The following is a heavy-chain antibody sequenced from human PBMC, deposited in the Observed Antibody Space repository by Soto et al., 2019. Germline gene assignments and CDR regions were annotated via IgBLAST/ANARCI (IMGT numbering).Heavy chain of an antibody. D-gene: IGHD3-16*02. J-gene: IGHJ3*02. CDR1: GYTFTSYD. CDR2: MNPNSGNT. V-gene: IGHV1-8*01. CDR3: ARGLIMITFGGVIALDAFDI. Sequence: ASVKVSCKASGYTFTSYDTNWVRQATGQGLEWMGWMNPNSGNTGYAQKFQGRVTMTRNTSISTAYMELSSLRPEDTAVYYCARGLIMITFGGVIALDAFDIWGQGTMVTVSS.